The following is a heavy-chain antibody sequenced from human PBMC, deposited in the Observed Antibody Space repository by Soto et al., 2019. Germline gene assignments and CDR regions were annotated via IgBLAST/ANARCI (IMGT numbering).Heavy chain of an antibody. J-gene: IGHJ5*02. CDR3: AKSVALELREAVFDP. V-gene: IGHV3-23*01. D-gene: IGHD1-7*01. Sequence: GGSLRLSCAASGFTFSSYAMSWVRQAPGKGLEWVSAISGSGGRTYYADSVKGRFTISRDNSKNTLYLQMNSLRAEDTAVYYCAKSVALELREAVFDPWGQGTLVTVSS. CDR2: ISGSGGRT. CDR1: GFTFSSYA.